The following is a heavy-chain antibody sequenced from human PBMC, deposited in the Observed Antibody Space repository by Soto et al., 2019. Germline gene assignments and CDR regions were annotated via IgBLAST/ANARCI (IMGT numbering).Heavy chain of an antibody. CDR1: GGTFSSYA. V-gene: IGHV1-69*13. Sequence: ASVKVSCKASGGTFSSYAISWVRQAPGQGLEWMGGIIPIFGTANYAQKFQGRVTITADESTSTAYMEQSSLRSEDTAVYYCTRVGPYSGSYGAFDIWGQGTMVTVSS. D-gene: IGHD1-26*01. CDR2: IIPIFGTA. CDR3: TRVGPYSGSYGAFDI. J-gene: IGHJ3*02.